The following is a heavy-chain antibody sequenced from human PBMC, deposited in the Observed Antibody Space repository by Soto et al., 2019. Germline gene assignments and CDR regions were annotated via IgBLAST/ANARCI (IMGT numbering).Heavy chain of an antibody. V-gene: IGHV3-7*01. D-gene: IGHD3-3*01. CDR3: ARVGCWSGDCRIDYYYMDV. CDR1: GFTFSSYW. Sequence: GGSLRLSCAASGFTFSSYWMSWVRQAPGKGLEWVANIKQDGSEKYYVDSVKGGFTITRDNAKNSLYLQMNSLRAEDTAVYYCARVGCWSGDCRIDYYYMDVWGKGTTVSVSS. CDR2: IKQDGSEK. J-gene: IGHJ6*03.